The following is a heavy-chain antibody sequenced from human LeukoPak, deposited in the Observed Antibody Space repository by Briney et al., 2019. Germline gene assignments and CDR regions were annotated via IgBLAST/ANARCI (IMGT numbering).Heavy chain of an antibody. J-gene: IGHJ5*02. CDR3: ARASEDWFDP. CDR2: IYYSGST. V-gene: IGHV4-39*07. CDR1: GGSISSTSYY. Sequence: SETLSLTCTVSGGSISSTSYYWGWIRQPPGKGLEWIGSIYYSGSTYYNPSLKSRVTISVDTSKNQFSLKLSSVTAADTAVYYCARASEDWFDPWGQGTLVTVSS.